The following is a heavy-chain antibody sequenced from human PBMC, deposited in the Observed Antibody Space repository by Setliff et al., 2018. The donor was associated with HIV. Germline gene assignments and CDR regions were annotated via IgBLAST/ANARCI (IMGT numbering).Heavy chain of an antibody. J-gene: IGHJ4*02. V-gene: IGHV5-51*01. CDR1: GYRFTSYW. CDR3: ARTSGARTTDY. Sequence: GESLKISCKGSGYRFTSYWIGWVRQMPGKGLEWMGIIYPSDSDTRYSPSFQGHVTISVDKSISTVYLQWSNLKASDSAMYYCARTSGARTTDYWGQGTLVTVSS. D-gene: IGHD1-1*01. CDR2: IYPSDSDT.